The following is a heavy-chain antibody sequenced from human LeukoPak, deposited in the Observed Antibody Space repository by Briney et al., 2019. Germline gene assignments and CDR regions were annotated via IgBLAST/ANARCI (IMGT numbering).Heavy chain of an antibody. Sequence: GGSLRLSCATSGFTLSSYWMHWVRQVPGKGLEWLSRINNVGISTSYADSVKGRFTISRDNAKNTLYLQMNSLRAEDTAIYYCARKPLSGGYGGTIDYWGQGTLVTVSS. CDR2: INNVGIST. CDR1: GFTLSSYW. J-gene: IGHJ4*02. V-gene: IGHV3-74*01. CDR3: ARKPLSGGYGGTIDY. D-gene: IGHD5-12*01.